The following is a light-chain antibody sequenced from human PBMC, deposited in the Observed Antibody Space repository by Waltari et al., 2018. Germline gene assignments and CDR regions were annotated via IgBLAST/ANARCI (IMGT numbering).Light chain of an antibody. CDR2: DVS. CDR3: NSYTGSSSWV. Sequence: QSALTQPASVSGSPGQSITISCTGTSSAVAFYNYVSWYQQHPGKAPKLMIYDVSELPSGVSNRFSGSKSGNTAFLTISGLQAEDEADYYCNSYTGSSSWVFGGGTKLTVL. CDR1: SSAVAFYNY. J-gene: IGLJ3*02. V-gene: IGLV2-14*01.